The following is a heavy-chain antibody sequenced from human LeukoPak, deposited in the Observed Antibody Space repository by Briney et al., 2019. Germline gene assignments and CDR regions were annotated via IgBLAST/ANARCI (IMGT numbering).Heavy chain of an antibody. V-gene: IGHV4-59*12. CDR2: IYYSGST. D-gene: IGHD2-21*01. CDR1: GGSISSYH. J-gene: IGHJ4*02. Sequence: SETLSLTCTVSGGSISSYHWSWIRQPPGKGLEWIGYIYYSGSTNYNPSLKSRVTISVDTSKNQFSLKLSSVTAADTAVYYCAREAIAGLDYWGQGTLVTVSS. CDR3: AREAIAGLDY.